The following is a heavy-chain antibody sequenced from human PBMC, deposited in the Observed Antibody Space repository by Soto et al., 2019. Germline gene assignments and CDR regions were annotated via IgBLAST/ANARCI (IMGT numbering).Heavy chain of an antibody. CDR2: IYFSGST. J-gene: IGHJ5*02. CDR1: GGSISSGDYY. V-gene: IGHV4-30-4*01. Sequence: SETLSLTCTVSGGSISSGDYYWSWIRQLPGEGLEWIGYIYFSGSTYYNPSLKSRVTISVDTSKNQFSLKLSSVTAADTAVYYCAREEAYYYDSSGRKTFWFDPWGQGTLVTVSS. D-gene: IGHD3-22*01. CDR3: AREEAYYYDSSGRKTFWFDP.